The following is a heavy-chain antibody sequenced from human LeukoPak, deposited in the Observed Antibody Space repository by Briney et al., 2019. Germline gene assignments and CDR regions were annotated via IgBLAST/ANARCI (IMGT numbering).Heavy chain of an antibody. J-gene: IGHJ6*02. V-gene: IGHV3-33*01. Sequence: PGRSLRLSCAASGFTFSSYGMHWVRQAPGKGLEWVAVIWYDGSNKYYADSVKGRFTISRDNSKNTLYLQMNSLRAEDTAVYYCARDQGYYDSSGYYHAGDYYYGMDVWGQGTTVTVSS. CDR2: IWYDGSNK. CDR1: GFTFSSYG. D-gene: IGHD3-22*01. CDR3: ARDQGYYDSSGYYHAGDYYYGMDV.